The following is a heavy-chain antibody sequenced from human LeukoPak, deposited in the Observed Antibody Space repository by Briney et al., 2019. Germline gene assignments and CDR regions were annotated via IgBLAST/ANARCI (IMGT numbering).Heavy chain of an antibody. D-gene: IGHD6-13*01. CDR2: ISYDGSNT. CDR1: GFTFSTYA. J-gene: IGHJ1*01. Sequence: RGSLRLSCAASGFTFSTYAMHWVRQAPGKGLEWVALISYDGSNTYYAGSVDGRSTITRTNSKTPMYLQMNSLKTEETAVYYCAREIAGAGSMKVQHWGQGTLVTVSS. CDR3: AREIAGAGSMKVQH. V-gene: IGHV3-30-3*01.